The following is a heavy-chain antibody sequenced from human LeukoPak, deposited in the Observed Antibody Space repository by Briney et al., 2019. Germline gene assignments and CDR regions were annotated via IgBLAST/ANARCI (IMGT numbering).Heavy chain of an antibody. CDR1: GGSISSSNW. J-gene: IGHJ6*03. Sequence: GTLSLTCAVSGGSISSSNWWSWIRQAPGKGLEWVSYISSSGSTIYYADSVKGRFTISRDNAKNSLYLQMNSLRAEDTAVYYCARVSRHTRPLRRLYYYYMDVWGKGTTVTVSS. D-gene: IGHD3-3*01. CDR2: ISSSGSTI. CDR3: ARVSRHTRPLRRLYYYYMDV. V-gene: IGHV3-11*04.